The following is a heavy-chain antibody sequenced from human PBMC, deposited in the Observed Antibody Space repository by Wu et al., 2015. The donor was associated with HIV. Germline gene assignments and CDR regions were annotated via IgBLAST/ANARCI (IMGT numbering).Heavy chain of an antibody. D-gene: IGHD6-19*01. J-gene: IGHJ5*02. V-gene: IGHV1-8*02. CDR1: GYTFNIFN. CDR3: VRDLNAYSSGPMGSWFDP. Sequence: QVRLLQSGAEVRKPGASVKVSCKVSGYTFNIFNINWVRQTSGLGLEWMGWMNPKSGSAGYSPKFQGRVSMTRDTSISTAYLELNSLASEDTAVYYCVRDLNAYSSGPMGSWFDPWGQGTLVTVSS. CDR2: MNPKSGSA.